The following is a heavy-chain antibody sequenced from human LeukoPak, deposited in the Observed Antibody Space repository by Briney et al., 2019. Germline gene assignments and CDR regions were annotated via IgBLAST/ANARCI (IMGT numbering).Heavy chain of an antibody. J-gene: IGHJ4*02. CDR3: ARVHATGYFSLDLGY. Sequence: TSVKVSCKASGYTFTGYFMHWVRQAPGQGLDWMGWINPNTGGTKYAQKFQGRVTMTRDTSIGTAYMELSTVTSDDTAVYFCARVHATGYFSLDLGYWGQGALVTVSS. CDR2: INPNTGGT. D-gene: IGHD3-9*01. V-gene: IGHV1-2*02. CDR1: GYTFTGYF.